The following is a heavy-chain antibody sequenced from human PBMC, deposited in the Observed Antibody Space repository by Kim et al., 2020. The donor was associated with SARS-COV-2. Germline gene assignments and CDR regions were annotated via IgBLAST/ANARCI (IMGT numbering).Heavy chain of an antibody. D-gene: IGHD6-19*01. V-gene: IGHV3-74*01. CDR2: INSDGTTT. CDR3: ARRQFTSGWYYFDY. Sequence: GGSLRLSCAASGSTFSSHWMHWVRQAPGKGLVWVSRINSDGTTTSYGDSVKGRFTISRDNAKNTLYLQMNSLTAEDTAVYYCARRQFTSGWYYFDYWGQG. J-gene: IGHJ4*02. CDR1: GSTFSSHW.